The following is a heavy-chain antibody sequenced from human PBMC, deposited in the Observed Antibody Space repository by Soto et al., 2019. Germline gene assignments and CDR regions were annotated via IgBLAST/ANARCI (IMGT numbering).Heavy chain of an antibody. D-gene: IGHD2-2*01. Sequence: EVQLVESGGGLVQPGGSLSLSCAASGFTFSSYWMSWVRQAPGKGLEWVANIKQDGSEKYYVDSVKGRFTISRDNAKNLLYLQMNSLRAEDTAVYYCAREADIVVVQAAIDYWGQGTLVIVSS. CDR2: IKQDGSEK. J-gene: IGHJ4*02. V-gene: IGHV3-7*01. CDR1: GFTFSSYW. CDR3: AREADIVVVQAAIDY.